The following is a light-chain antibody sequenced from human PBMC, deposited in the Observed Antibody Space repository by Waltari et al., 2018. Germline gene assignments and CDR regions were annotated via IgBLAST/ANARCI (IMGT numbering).Light chain of an antibody. CDR1: QSVNNF. CDR3: QHYNNWPPMYT. Sequence: EIVMTQSPATLSVSPGERATLSCRASQSVNNFLAWYQKKPGQATRLLIYGASTRATGIPARFSGSGSGTVFTLTISSLHSDDFAVYYCQHYNNWPPMYTFGQGTKLEIK. V-gene: IGKV3-15*01. J-gene: IGKJ2*01. CDR2: GAS.